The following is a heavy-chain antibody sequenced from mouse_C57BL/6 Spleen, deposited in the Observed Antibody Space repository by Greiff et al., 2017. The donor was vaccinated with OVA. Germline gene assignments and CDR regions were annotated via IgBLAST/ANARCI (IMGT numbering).Heavy chain of an antibody. Sequence: QVQLKESGAELVKPGASVKISCKASGYAFSSYWMNWVKQRPGKGLEWIGQIYPGDGDTNYNGKFKGKATLTADKSSSTAYMQLSSLTSEDSAVYFCARGGELAMDYWGQGTSVTVSS. V-gene: IGHV1-80*01. CDR2: IYPGDGDT. D-gene: IGHD2-12*01. CDR1: GYAFSSYW. CDR3: ARGGELAMDY. J-gene: IGHJ4*01.